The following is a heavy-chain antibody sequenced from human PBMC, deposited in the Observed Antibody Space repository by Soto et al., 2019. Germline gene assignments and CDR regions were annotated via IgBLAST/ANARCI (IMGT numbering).Heavy chain of an antibody. Sequence: ASVKVSCKVSGYTLTELSMHWVRQAHGKGLEWMGGFDPEDGETIYAQKFQGRVTMTEDTSTDTAYMELSSLRSEDTAVYYCATDNLRSYYYYSSGYSSWGQGTLVTVSS. CDR1: GYTLTELS. CDR3: ATDNLRSYYYYSSGYSS. D-gene: IGHD3-22*01. CDR2: FDPEDGET. V-gene: IGHV1-24*01. J-gene: IGHJ5*02.